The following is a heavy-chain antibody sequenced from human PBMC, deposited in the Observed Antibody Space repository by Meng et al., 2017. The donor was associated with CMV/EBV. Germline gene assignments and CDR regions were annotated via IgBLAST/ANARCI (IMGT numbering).Heavy chain of an antibody. Sequence: GSLRLSCAVYGGSFSGYYWSWIRQPPGKGLEWIGEINHSGSTNYNPSLKSRVTISVDTSKNQLSLKRSSVTAADTAVYYCARLSEVVVPAARGFKDYWGQGTLVTVSS. CDR1: GGSFSGYY. CDR2: INHSGST. CDR3: ARLSEVVVPAARGFKDY. J-gene: IGHJ4*02. V-gene: IGHV4-34*01. D-gene: IGHD2-2*01.